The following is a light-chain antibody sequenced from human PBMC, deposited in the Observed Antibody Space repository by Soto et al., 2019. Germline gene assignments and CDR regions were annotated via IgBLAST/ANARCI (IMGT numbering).Light chain of an antibody. J-gene: IGKJ1*01. CDR3: QQYNSYRT. CDR2: AAS. Sequence: DIQMTQSPSSLSASVGDRVTITCRASQSISSYLNWYQQKPGKAPKLLIYAASSLQSGVPSRFSGSGSGTEFTLTISSLKPDDFATYYCQQYNSYRTFGQGTKVDI. CDR1: QSISSY. V-gene: IGKV1-39*01.